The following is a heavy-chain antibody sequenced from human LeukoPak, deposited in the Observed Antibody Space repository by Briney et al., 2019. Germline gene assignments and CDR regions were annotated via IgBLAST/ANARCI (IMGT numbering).Heavy chain of an antibody. CDR2: IKHSGST. Sequence: SETLSLTCAVYGGSYSGYYWSWIRHPPGKGLDWIGEIKHSGSTNHNPSLKGRVTISVDTSKNQFSLKLRSVTAADTTVHYCTSLIAAAVDYWDQGTLVTVSS. J-gene: IGHJ4*02. CDR1: GGSYSGYY. CDR3: TSLIAAAVDY. D-gene: IGHD6-13*01. V-gene: IGHV4-34*01.